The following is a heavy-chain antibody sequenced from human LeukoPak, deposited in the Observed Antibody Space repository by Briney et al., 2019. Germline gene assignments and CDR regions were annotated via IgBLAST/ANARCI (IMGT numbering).Heavy chain of an antibody. CDR3: ARGGDHFDY. Sequence: GSLRLSCAASGFTFSSYAMHWVRQAPGKGLEWIGYIYYSGSTNYNPSLKSRVTISVDTSKNQFSLKLSSVTAADTAVYYCARGGDHFDYWGQGTLVTVSS. V-gene: IGHV4-59*01. CDR1: GFTFSSYA. J-gene: IGHJ4*02. D-gene: IGHD3-10*01. CDR2: IYYSGST.